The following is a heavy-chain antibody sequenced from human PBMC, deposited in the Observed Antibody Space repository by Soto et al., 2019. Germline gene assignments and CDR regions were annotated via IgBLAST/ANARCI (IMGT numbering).Heavy chain of an antibody. CDR3: ARDQEEFQLPEKFDY. Sequence: ASVKVSCKASGYTFTSYGISWVRQAPGQGLEWMGWISAYNGNTNYAQKLQGRVTMTTDTSTSTAYMELRSLRSDDTAVYYCARDQEEFQLPEKFDYWGQGTLVTVSS. V-gene: IGHV1-18*01. J-gene: IGHJ4*02. CDR1: GYTFTSYG. CDR2: ISAYNGNT. D-gene: IGHD1-1*01.